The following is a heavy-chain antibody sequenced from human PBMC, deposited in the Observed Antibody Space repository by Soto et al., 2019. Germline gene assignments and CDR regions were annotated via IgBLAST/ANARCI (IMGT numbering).Heavy chain of an antibody. CDR3: AKGGTMVRGLRYYYYMDV. J-gene: IGHJ6*03. CDR1: GFTFSSYA. CDR2: ISGSGGST. Sequence: GGSLRLSCAASGFTFSSYAMSWVRQAPGKGLEWVSAISGSGGSTYYADSVKGRFTISRDNSKNTLYLQMNSLRAEDTAVYYCAKGGTMVRGLRYYYYMDVWGKGTTVTVSS. D-gene: IGHD3-10*01. V-gene: IGHV3-23*01.